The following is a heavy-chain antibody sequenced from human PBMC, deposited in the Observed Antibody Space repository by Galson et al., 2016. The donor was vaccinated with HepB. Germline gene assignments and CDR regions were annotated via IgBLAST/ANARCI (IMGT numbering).Heavy chain of an antibody. CDR3: ARDGGVKHCSGGTCRYTYSYFGMDV. CDR2: ISYDETNK. D-gene: IGHD2-15*01. V-gene: IGHV3-30-3*01. Sequence: SLRLSCAASGFVFSTYAMHWVRQAPGKGLQWVAVISYDETNKYYADSVKDRFTTSRDNSKNTLYLQMNSLRPEDTAVYYCARDGGVKHCSGGTCRYTYSYFGMDVWGQGTTVTVSS. CDR1: GFVFSTYA. J-gene: IGHJ6*02.